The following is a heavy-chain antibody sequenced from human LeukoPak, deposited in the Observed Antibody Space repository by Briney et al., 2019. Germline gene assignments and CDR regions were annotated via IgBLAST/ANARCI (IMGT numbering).Heavy chain of an antibody. J-gene: IGHJ6*04. Sequence: GGSLRLSCAASGFTFRSYAMSWVRQAPGKGLEWVSAISGSGGSTYYADSVKGRFTISRDNSKNTLYLQMNSLRAEDTAVYYCAKTITAMVKCYYGMDVWGKGTTVTVSS. CDR2: ISGSGGST. D-gene: IGHD5-18*01. CDR1: GFTFRSYA. V-gene: IGHV3-23*01. CDR3: AKTITAMVKCYYGMDV.